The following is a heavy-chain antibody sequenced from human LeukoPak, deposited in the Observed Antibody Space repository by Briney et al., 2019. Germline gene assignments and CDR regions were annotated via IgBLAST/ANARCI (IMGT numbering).Heavy chain of an antibody. CDR2: IYYSGST. Sequence: SETLSLTCTVSGGSISSYYWSWIRQPPGKGLEWIGYIYYSGSTNYNPSLKSRVTISVDTSKNQFSLKLSSVTAADTAVYYCARLSTPQSLDYWGQGTLVTVSS. V-gene: IGHV4-59*01. CDR1: GGSISSYY. D-gene: IGHD3-16*02. CDR3: ARLSTPQSLDY. J-gene: IGHJ4*02.